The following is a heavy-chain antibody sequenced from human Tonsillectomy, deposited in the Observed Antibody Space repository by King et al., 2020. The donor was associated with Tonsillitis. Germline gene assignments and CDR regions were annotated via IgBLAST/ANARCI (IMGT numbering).Heavy chain of an antibody. V-gene: IGHV1-8*01. CDR2: MNPNRGNT. D-gene: IGHD3-10*01. Sequence: VQLVQSGAEVKKPGASVKVSCKASGYSFSKYDINWVRQATGQGLEWLGWMNPNRGNTGYSQKFQGRVTMTRNTSIRTAYMELSSLTSEDTAVYYCAREGRYYGSGTYYNVVDYWGQGTLVTVSS. CDR3: AREGRYYGSGTYYNVVDY. J-gene: IGHJ4*02. CDR1: GYSFSKYD.